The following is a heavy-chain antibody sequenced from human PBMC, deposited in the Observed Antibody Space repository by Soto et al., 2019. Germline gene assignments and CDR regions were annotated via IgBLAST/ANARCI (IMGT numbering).Heavy chain of an antibody. CDR1: GFTFSSYA. V-gene: IGHV3-23*01. D-gene: IGHD6-13*01. J-gene: IGHJ4*02. CDR2: ISGSGGST. CDR3: GTSGSWYYFDY. Sequence: GGSLRLSCAASGFTFSSYAMSWVRQAPGKGLEWVSAISGSGGSTYYADSVKGRFTISRDNSKNTLYLQMNSLRAEDAGVYYCGTSGSWYYFDYWGQGTLVTVSS.